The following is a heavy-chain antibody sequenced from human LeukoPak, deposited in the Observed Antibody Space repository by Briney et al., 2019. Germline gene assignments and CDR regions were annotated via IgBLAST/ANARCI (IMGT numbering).Heavy chain of an antibody. D-gene: IGHD6-13*01. J-gene: IGHJ5*02. V-gene: IGHV4-31*03. CDR1: GGSISSGGYY. CDR3: ASGGIAAAAGYPTWGNWFDP. Sequence: SETLSLTCTVSGGSISSGGYYWSWIRQHPGKGLEWIGYIYYSGSTYYNPSLKSRVTISVDTSKNQFSLKLSSVTAADTAVYYCASGGIAAAAGYPTWGNWFDPWGQGTLVTVSS. CDR2: IYYSGST.